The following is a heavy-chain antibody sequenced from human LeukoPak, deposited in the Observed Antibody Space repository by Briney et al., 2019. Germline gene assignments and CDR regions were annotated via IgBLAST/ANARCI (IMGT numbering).Heavy chain of an antibody. Sequence: PSETLSLNCTVSGGSISSYYWGWIRQPPGKGLEWIWYIYYSGSTNYNPSLKSRVTISVDTSKNQLSLKLSSVTAADTAVYYCARGGSGSYPNWFDPWGQGTLVTVSS. V-gene: IGHV4-59*01. CDR2: IYYSGST. CDR1: GGSISSYY. D-gene: IGHD1-26*01. CDR3: ARGGSGSYPNWFDP. J-gene: IGHJ5*02.